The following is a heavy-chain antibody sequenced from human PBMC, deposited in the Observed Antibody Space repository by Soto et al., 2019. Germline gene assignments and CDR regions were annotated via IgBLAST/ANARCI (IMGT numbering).Heavy chain of an antibody. D-gene: IGHD2-15*01. CDR1: GFTFSSYA. J-gene: IGHJ6*02. Sequence: PGGSLRLSCAASGFTFSSYAMHWVRQAPGKGLEWVAVISYDGGNKYYADSVKGRFTISRDNSKNTLYLQMNSLRVEDTAVYYCARDRLPRYYYYGMDVWGQGTTVTVSS. V-gene: IGHV3-30-3*01. CDR3: ARDRLPRYYYYGMDV. CDR2: ISYDGGNK.